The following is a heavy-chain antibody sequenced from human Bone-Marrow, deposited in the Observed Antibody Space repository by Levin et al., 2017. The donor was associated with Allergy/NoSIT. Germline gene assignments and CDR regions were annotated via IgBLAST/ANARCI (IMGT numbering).Heavy chain of an antibody. CDR3: AGYDTSGYHSPFDY. CDR2: ISGSGSNT. J-gene: IGHJ4*02. CDR1: FLLFLPSS. V-gene: IGHV3-23*01. Sequence: SLLLSFSSSFLLFLPSSLNWVRQAPGKGLEWVSQISGSGSNTHYADSVRGRFTFSSSHSNNTVYLQMNSLRADDTAVYYCAGYDTSGYHSPFDYWGQGTLVTVSS. D-gene: IGHD3-22*01.